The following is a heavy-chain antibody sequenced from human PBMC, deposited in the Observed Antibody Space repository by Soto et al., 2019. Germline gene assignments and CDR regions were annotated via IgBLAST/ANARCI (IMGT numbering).Heavy chain of an antibody. CDR1: GGTFSSYA. Sequence: ASVKVSCKASGGTFSSYAISWVRQAPGQGLEWMGGIIPIFGTANYAQNFQGRVTITADESTRTAYMELSSLRSADTAVYYCSRARPPYSGMDVLFQSTPFTVSS. J-gene: IGHJ6*02. V-gene: IGHV1-69*13. D-gene: IGHD6-6*01. CDR2: IIPIFGTA. CDR3: SRARPPYSGMDV.